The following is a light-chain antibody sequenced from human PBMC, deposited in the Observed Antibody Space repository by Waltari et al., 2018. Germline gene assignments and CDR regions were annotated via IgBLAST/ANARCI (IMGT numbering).Light chain of an antibody. CDR3: CSFAGRSTWV. CDR1: SSDVGTYNL. J-gene: IGLJ1*01. V-gene: IGLV2-23*01. Sequence: QSALTQPASVSGSPGQSLAVSCTGSSSDVGTYNLVSWYQQHPGKAPKLIIYEATTRPSGVCNRCSGSKSGNMASLTISGLQAEDEAEYYCCSFAGRSTWVFGTGTKVTVL. CDR2: EAT.